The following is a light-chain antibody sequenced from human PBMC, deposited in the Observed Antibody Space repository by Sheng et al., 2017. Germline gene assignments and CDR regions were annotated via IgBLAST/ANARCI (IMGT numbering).Light chain of an antibody. CDR1: SSDVGRFDL. V-gene: IGLV2-23*02. CDR2: EDS. J-gene: IGLJ2*01. CDR3: CSYAGPGTFVV. Sequence: QSALTQPASVSGSPGQSLTLSCTGSSSDVGRFDLVSWYQQHPGKAPKLIIYEDSQRPSGVSSRLSGSKSGNAAYLTISGLQAEDEADYYCCSYAGPGTFVVLGGGTKLTVL.